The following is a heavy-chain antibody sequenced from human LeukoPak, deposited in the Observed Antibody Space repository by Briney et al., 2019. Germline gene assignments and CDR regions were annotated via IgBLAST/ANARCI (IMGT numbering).Heavy chain of an antibody. Sequence: GGSLRLSCAASGFTFSSYNMIWVRQAPGKGLEWVSSISSSATYIYYTDSLKGRFTISRDNAKNSLYQQMNSLRAEDTAVYYCATATLDPSFDPWGQGTLVTVSS. CDR3: ATATLDPSFDP. J-gene: IGHJ5*02. CDR2: ISSSATYI. V-gene: IGHV3-21*06. CDR1: GFTFSSYN.